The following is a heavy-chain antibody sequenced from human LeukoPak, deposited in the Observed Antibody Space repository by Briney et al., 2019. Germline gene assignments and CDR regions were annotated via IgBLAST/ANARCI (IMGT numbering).Heavy chain of an antibody. CDR1: GFTFSSYS. CDR3: ARGGIAAAGTYY. J-gene: IGHJ4*02. Sequence: SGGSLRLSCAASGFTFSSYSMNWVRQAPGKGLEWVSYISSSSTIYYADSVKGRFTISRDNAKNSLYLQMNSLRAEDTAVYYCARGGIAAAGTYYWGQGTLVTVSS. CDR2: ISSSSTI. V-gene: IGHV3-48*04. D-gene: IGHD6-13*01.